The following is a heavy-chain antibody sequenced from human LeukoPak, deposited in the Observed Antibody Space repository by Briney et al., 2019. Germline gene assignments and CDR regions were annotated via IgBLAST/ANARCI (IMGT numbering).Heavy chain of an antibody. D-gene: IGHD2-15*01. CDR1: GFTFSSST. Sequence: GGSLRLSCAASGFTFSSSTMNWVRQAPGKGLEWVSSISSSSIYIYYADSVKGRFTISRDNAKNSLYLQMNSLRAEDTAVYYCARGRYCSGGSCYSGGMDVWGQGTTVTVSS. CDR2: ISSSSIYI. CDR3: ARGRYCSGGSCYSGGMDV. J-gene: IGHJ6*02. V-gene: IGHV3-21*01.